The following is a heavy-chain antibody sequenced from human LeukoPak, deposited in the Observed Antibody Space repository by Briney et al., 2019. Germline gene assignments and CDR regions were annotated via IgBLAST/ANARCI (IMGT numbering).Heavy chain of an antibody. CDR3: ARGGVLLAGKKFDY. D-gene: IGHD6-13*01. Sequence: PGGSLRLSCGASGFIFSTYVMSWVIQAPGKGLKWVSGISVSGGSTYYADSVKGRFTISRDNSKNTLYLQMNSLRAEDTAVYYCARGGVLLAGKKFDYWGQGILVTVSS. CDR2: ISVSGGST. J-gene: IGHJ4*02. CDR1: GFIFSTYV. V-gene: IGHV3-23*01.